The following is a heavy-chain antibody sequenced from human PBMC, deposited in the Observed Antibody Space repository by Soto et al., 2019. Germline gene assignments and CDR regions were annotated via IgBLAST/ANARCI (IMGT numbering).Heavy chain of an antibody. D-gene: IGHD6-13*01. V-gene: IGHV4-34*01. Sequence: QVQLQPWGAGLLKPSETLSLTCAVYGGSFSGYYWSWIRQPPGKGLEWIGEINHSGSTNYNPSLKSRVTISVDTSKNQFSLKLSSVTAADTAVYYCARGHVERQQPFDPWGQGTLVTVSS. J-gene: IGHJ5*02. CDR3: ARGHVERQQPFDP. CDR1: GGSFSGYY. CDR2: INHSGST.